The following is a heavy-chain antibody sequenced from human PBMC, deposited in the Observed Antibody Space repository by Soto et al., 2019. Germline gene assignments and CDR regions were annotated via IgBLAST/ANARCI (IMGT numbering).Heavy chain of an antibody. CDR2: INPDASDA. Sequence: EVQLVESGGGLVQPGGSLRISCAASGFTFSSHWLHWVRQTPGEGLVSVSRINPDASDADYADSVKGRFTISRDNAKSTLYLDMNSLRAEDTGVYYCARPKTMVYSAFDTWVQGTMVTVSS. V-gene: IGHV3-74*01. CDR3: ARPKTMVYSAFDT. D-gene: IGHD2-8*01. CDR1: GFTFSSHW. J-gene: IGHJ3*02.